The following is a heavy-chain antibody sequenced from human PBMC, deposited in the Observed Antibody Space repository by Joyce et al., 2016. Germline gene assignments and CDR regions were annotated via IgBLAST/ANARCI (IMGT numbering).Heavy chain of an antibody. Sequence: EVHLVESGGGLVQPGGSLRLSCAASGIIFSSKEMNWVRKGSGKGLEWISSINSDDSRIHYADSVRGRFTISRDNARNSLYLEMNYLRVEDTAIYYCTTPSCANWGQGSLVTVSS. CDR3: TTPSCAN. CDR1: GIIFSSKE. D-gene: IGHD2-2*01. CDR2: INSDDSRI. J-gene: IGHJ4*02. V-gene: IGHV3-48*03.